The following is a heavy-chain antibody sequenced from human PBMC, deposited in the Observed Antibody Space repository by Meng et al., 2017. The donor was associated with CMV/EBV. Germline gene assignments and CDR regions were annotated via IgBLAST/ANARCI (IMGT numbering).Heavy chain of an antibody. CDR3: ARDGRGFGIQLWTNFDY. V-gene: IGHV1-2*02. CDR2: INPNSGGT. Sequence: ASVKVSCKASGYTFTGYYMHWVRQAPGQGLEWMGWINPNSGGTNYAQKFQGRVTMTRDTSISTAYMELSRLGSDDTAVYYCARDGRGFGIQLWTNFDYWGQGTLVTVSS. CDR1: GYTFTGYY. D-gene: IGHD5-18*01. J-gene: IGHJ4*02.